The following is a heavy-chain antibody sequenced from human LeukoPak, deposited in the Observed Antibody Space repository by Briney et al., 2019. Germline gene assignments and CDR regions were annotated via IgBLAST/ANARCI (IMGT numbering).Heavy chain of an antibody. V-gene: IGHV3-30*02. Sequence: PGGSLRLSCAASGFTFSSYGMHWVRQAPGKGLEWVAFIRYDGSNKYYADSVKGRFTISRDNSKNTLYLQMNSLRAEDTAVYYCAKEAPYGPPSNYYYYYYMDVWGKGTTVTISS. CDR3: AKEAPYGPPSNYYYYYYMDV. CDR2: IRYDGSNK. D-gene: IGHD4-17*01. J-gene: IGHJ6*03. CDR1: GFTFSSYG.